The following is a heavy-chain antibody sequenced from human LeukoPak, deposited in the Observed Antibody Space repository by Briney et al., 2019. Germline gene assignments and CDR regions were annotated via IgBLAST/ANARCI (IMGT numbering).Heavy chain of an antibody. CDR3: ARSHEFDP. CDR1: GVSVSSGSYY. Sequence: SETLSLTCTVSGVSVSSGSYYWSWIRQPPGKGLEWIGYIYYSGSTNYNPSLRSRVTISVDTSKNQFSLKLSSVTAADTAVYYCARSHEFDPWGQGTLVTVSS. J-gene: IGHJ5*02. V-gene: IGHV4-61*01. CDR2: IYYSGST.